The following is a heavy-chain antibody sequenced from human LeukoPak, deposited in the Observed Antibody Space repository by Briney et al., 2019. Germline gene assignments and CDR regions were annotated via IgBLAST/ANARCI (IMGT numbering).Heavy chain of an antibody. Sequence: GGSLRLSCAASGFTFINAWMAWVRQAPGKGLEWVSFIYSGGNTHYSDSVKGRFTISRDNSKNTLYLQMNSLRAEDTAVYYCARRAGEYSHPYDYWGQGTLVTVSS. CDR2: IYSGGNT. J-gene: IGHJ4*02. CDR1: GFTFINAW. V-gene: IGHV3-53*01. CDR3: ARRAGEYSHPYDY. D-gene: IGHD4-17*01.